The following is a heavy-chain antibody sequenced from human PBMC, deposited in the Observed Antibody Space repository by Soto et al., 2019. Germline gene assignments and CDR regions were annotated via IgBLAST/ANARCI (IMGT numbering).Heavy chain of an antibody. CDR3: AKPKYSSGYISAFDI. CDR1: GFTFSSYA. D-gene: IGHD6-19*01. V-gene: IGHV3-23*01. CDR2: ISGSGGST. J-gene: IGHJ3*02. Sequence: GESLKISCAASGFTFSSYAMSWVRQAPGKGLEWVSAISGSGGSTYYADSVKGRFTISRDNSKNTLYLQMNSLRAEDTAVYYCAKPKYSSGYISAFDIWGQGTMVTVSS.